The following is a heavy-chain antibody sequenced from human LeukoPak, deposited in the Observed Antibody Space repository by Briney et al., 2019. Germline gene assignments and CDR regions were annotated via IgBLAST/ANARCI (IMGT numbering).Heavy chain of an antibody. CDR2: IYHSGST. CDR1: GASISSWY. V-gene: IGHV4-59*12. J-gene: IGHJ4*02. Sequence: SETLSLTCTVSGASISSWYWSWIRQPPGKGLEWIGEIYHSGSTNYNPSLKSRVTISVDKSKNQFSLKLSSVTAADTAVYYCASGLTYDYWGQGTLVTVSS. CDR3: ASGLTYDY.